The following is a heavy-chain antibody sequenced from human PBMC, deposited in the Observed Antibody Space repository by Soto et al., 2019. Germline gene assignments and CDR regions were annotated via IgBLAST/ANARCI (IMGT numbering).Heavy chain of an antibody. CDR2: NSYDGSNK. CDR1: GFSFSSFG. J-gene: IGHJ4*02. CDR3: AKALGELSPESYDY. V-gene: IGHV3-30*18. Sequence: QVQLVESGGGVVQPGRSLRLSCAASGFSFSSFGMHWVRQAPGKGLEWVAFNSYDGSNKYYADSVKGRFTISRDSSEKTLYLQMNNLRPEDTAVYYCAKALGELSPESYDYWGQGTLVTVSS. D-gene: IGHD3-16*02.